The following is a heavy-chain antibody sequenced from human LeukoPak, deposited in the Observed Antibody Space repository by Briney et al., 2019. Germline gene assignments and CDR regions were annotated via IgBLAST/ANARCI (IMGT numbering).Heavy chain of an antibody. CDR1: GFTFSSYW. CDR2: IKQDGSEK. CDR3: ARVDILTGYYILLGFDY. D-gene: IGHD3-9*01. J-gene: IGHJ4*02. Sequence: PGGSLRLSCAASGFTFSSYWMSWVRQAPGKGLEWVANIKQDGSEKYYVDSVKGRFTISRDNAKNSLYLQMNSLRAEDTAVYYCARVDILTGYYILLGFDYWGQGTLVTVSS. V-gene: IGHV3-7*01.